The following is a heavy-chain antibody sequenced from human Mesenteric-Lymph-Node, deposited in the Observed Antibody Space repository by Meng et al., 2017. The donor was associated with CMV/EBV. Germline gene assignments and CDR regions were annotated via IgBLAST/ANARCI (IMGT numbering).Heavy chain of an antibody. CDR2: INSDGSST. CDR1: GFTFSSYW. D-gene: IGHD3-3*01. CDR3: ARGPPYYDFWSGDPGPDY. Sequence: GESLKISCAASGFTFSSYWMHWVRQAPGKGLVWVSRINSDGSSTSYADSVKGRFTISRDNAKNTLYLQMNSLRAEDTAVYYCARGPPYYDFWSGDPGPDYWGQGTLVTVSS. J-gene: IGHJ4*02. V-gene: IGHV3-74*01.